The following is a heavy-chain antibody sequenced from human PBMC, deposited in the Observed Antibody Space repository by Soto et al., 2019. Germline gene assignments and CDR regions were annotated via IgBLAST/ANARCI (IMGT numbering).Heavy chain of an antibody. CDR2: IWYDGSKT. J-gene: IGHJ6*02. CDR1: GFSFSSYG. Sequence: QVQLVESGGGVVQPGRSLRLSCTPSGFSFSSYGMHWVRQAPGKGLEWVAVIWYDGSKTYYADSVKGRFTISRDNPNNTLYLQMNSLRAEDTAVYYCARDPYGYFYGIDVWGQGTTVTVSS. CDR3: ARDPYGYFYGIDV. D-gene: IGHD2-2*03. V-gene: IGHV3-33*01.